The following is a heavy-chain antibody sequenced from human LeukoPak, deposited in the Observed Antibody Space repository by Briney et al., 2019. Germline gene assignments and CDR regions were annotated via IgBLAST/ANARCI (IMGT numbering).Heavy chain of an antibody. CDR2: INPNSGGT. CDR3: ARNGDYLRGLNWFDP. CDR1: GYTFTGYY. J-gene: IGHJ5*02. V-gene: IGHV1-2*02. Sequence: GASVKVSCKASGYTFTGYYMHWVRQAPGQGLEWMGWINPNSGGTNYAQKFQGRVTMTRDTSISTAYMELSRLRSDDTAVYYCARNGDYLRGLNWFDPWGQGTLVTVSS. D-gene: IGHD4-17*01.